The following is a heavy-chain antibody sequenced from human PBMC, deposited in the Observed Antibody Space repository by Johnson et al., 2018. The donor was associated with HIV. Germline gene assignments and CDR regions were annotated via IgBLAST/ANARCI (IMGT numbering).Heavy chain of an antibody. Sequence: QVQLVESGGGVVQPERSLRLSCAASGFNLSDYYMRWIRQTPGKGLEWVSDSSRSGSTIYYADSVQGRVTISRANSKNTLHRQMNSLRTEDTAVYYCAKDDALQREPNAFDIWGQGTMVTVSS. J-gene: IGHJ3*02. V-gene: IGHV3-11*01. CDR2: SSRSGSTI. CDR3: AKDDALQREPNAFDI. CDR1: GFNLSDYY. D-gene: IGHD1-14*01.